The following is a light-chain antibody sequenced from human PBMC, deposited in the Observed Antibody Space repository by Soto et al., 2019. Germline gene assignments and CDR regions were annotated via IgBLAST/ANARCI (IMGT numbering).Light chain of an antibody. V-gene: IGKV1-12*01. J-gene: IGKJ2*01. Sequence: DIQMTQSPSSVSASVGDRVSITCRANQSISSWLAWYQQRPGKAPKLLIYLASTLETGVPSRFRGSGSETDFTPTISGLQPEDFAKYYCQQSNRFPYTFGQGTKLEIK. CDR2: LAS. CDR1: QSISSW. CDR3: QQSNRFPYT.